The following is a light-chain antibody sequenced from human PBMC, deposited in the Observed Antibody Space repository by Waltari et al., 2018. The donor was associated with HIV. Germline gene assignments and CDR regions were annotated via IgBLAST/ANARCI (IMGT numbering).Light chain of an antibody. CDR3: QQYDNRPIT. CDR1: QDISNY. Sequence: DIQMTQSPSSLSASVGDRVTITCQASQDISNYLNWYQQKPGKAPKLLIYDASNLETVVPSRFSGSGSGTDFTFTISSLQPEDIATYYCQQYDNRPITFGQGTRLETK. V-gene: IGKV1-33*01. CDR2: DAS. J-gene: IGKJ5*01.